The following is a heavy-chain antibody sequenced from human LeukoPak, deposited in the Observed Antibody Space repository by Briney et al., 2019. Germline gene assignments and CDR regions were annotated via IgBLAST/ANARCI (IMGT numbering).Heavy chain of an antibody. CDR1: GFTFSDYY. CDR3: ARDKDDYGSGNHWFDP. Sequence: PGGSLRLSCASGFTFSDYYMSWIRQAPGKGLEWVSYISSSGSTIYYADSVKGRFTISRDNAKNSLYLQMNSLRAEDTAVYYCARDKDDYGSGNHWFDPWGQGTLVTVSS. CDR2: ISSSGSTI. J-gene: IGHJ5*02. D-gene: IGHD3-10*01. V-gene: IGHV3-11*01.